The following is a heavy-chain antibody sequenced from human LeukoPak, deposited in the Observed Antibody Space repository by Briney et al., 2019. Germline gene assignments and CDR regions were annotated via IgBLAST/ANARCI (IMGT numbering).Heavy chain of an antibody. CDR2: INHSGST. CDR3: ARREWELPED. D-gene: IGHD1-26*01. CDR1: GGSFSGYY. V-gene: IGHV4-34*01. J-gene: IGHJ4*02. Sequence: PSETLSLTCAVYGGSFSGYYWSWIRQPPGKGLEWIGEINHSGSTNYNPSLKSRVTISVDTSKNQFSLKLSSVTAADTAVYYCARREWELPEDWGQGTLVTVSS.